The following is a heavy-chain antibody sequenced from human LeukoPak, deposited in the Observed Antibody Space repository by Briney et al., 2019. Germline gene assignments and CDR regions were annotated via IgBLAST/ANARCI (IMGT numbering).Heavy chain of an antibody. J-gene: IGHJ4*02. Sequence: SETLSLTCTVSGGSISSSSYYWGWIRQPPGKGLEWIGSIYYSGSTYYNPSLKSRVTISVDTSKNQFSLKLSSVTAADTAVYYCAGDNYYGSGSYSYTLDYWGQGTLVTVSS. CDR2: IYYSGST. CDR3: AGDNYYGSGSYSYTLDY. V-gene: IGHV4-39*01. CDR1: GGSISSSSYY. D-gene: IGHD3-10*01.